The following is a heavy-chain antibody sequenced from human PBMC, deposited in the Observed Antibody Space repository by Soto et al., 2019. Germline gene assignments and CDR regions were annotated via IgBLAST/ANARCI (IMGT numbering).Heavy chain of an antibody. V-gene: IGHV3-73*01. CDR2: IRSKANSYVT. J-gene: IGHJ6*02. D-gene: IGHD6-13*01. CDR3: TSGIAAAGKVRYYYYGMDV. CDR1: GFTFSGSA. Sequence: QHGGSLRLSCAASGFTFSGSAMHWVRQASGKGLEWVGRIRSKANSYVTAYAASVKGRFNISRDDSKNTAYLQMNSLKTEDTAVYYCTSGIAAAGKVRYYYYGMDVWGQGTTVTVSS.